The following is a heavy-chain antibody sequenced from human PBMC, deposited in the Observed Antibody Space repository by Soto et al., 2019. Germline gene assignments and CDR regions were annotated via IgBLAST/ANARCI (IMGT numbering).Heavy chain of an antibody. CDR3: ASDYDSSGDYDRIHEYFDY. CDR2: IYYSGST. CDR1: GGSISSSSYY. D-gene: IGHD3-22*01. V-gene: IGHV4-39*01. J-gene: IGHJ4*02. Sequence: SETLSLTCTVSGGSISSSSYYWGWIRQPPGKGLEWIGSIYYSGSTYYNPSLKSRVTISVDTSKNQFSLKLSSVTAADTAVYYCASDYDSSGDYDRIHEYFDYWGQGTLVTVSS.